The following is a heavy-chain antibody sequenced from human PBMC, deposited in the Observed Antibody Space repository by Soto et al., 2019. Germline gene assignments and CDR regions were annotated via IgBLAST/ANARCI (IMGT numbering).Heavy chain of an antibody. CDR2: ISSDGNNK. Sequence: PGGSLRLSCAASGFTIKNYAMHRVRQAPGKGLEWVAVISSDGNNKEYGDSAKGRFTISRDNSKNTLYLQMSSLRAEDTAVYYCAKDQGSSWYEIDYWGQGTLVTVSS. CDR3: AKDQGSSWYEIDY. V-gene: IGHV3-30*18. D-gene: IGHD6-13*01. J-gene: IGHJ4*02. CDR1: GFTIKNYA.